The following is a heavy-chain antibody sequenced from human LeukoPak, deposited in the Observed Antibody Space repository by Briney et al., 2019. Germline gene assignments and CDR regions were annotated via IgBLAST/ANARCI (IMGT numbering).Heavy chain of an antibody. Sequence: GGSLRLSCAASGFIFSSYSMSWVRQAPGKGLEWVSVITGSGGNTYYADSVKGRFTIFKDNSKNTVYLQMSSLRVDDTAVYYCAKAASSSWPSYYYGMDVWGQGTTVTVSS. J-gene: IGHJ6*02. CDR3: AKAASSSWPSYYYGMDV. CDR1: GFIFSSYS. V-gene: IGHV3-23*01. CDR2: ITGSGGNT. D-gene: IGHD6-13*01.